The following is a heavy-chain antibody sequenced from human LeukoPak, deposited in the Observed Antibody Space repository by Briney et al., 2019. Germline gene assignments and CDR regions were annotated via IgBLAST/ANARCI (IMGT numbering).Heavy chain of an antibody. D-gene: IGHD3-3*01. V-gene: IGHV3-21*01. J-gene: IGHJ4*02. Sequence: GGSLRLSCAASGFTFSSYSMNWVRQAPGKGLEWVSSISSSSSYIYYADSVKGRFTISRDNAKNSLYLQMNSLRAEDTAVYYCARDGITIFGVVIPPYFDYWGQGTLVTVSS. CDR1: GFTFSSYS. CDR2: ISSSSSYI. CDR3: ARDGITIFGVVIPPYFDY.